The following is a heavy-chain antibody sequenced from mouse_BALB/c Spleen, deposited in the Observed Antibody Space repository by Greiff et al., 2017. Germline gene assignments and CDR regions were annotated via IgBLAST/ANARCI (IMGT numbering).Heavy chain of an antibody. J-gene: IGHJ2*01. D-gene: IGHD2-3*01. Sequence: EVKVVESGGGLVKPGGSLKLSCAASGFTFSSYAMSWVRQSPEKRLEWVAEISSGGSYTYYPDTVTGRFTISRDNAKNTLYLEMSSLRSEDTAMYYCARKARDGYYSYYFDYWGQGTTLTVSS. V-gene: IGHV5-9-4*01. CDR2: ISSGGSYT. CDR1: GFTFSSYA. CDR3: ARKARDGYYSYYFDY.